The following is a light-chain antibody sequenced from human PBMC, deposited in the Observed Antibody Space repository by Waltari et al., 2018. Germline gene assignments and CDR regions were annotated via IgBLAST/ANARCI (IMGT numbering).Light chain of an antibody. CDR3: QQYNTYSS. CDR1: QSISNW. CDR2: KAS. J-gene: IGKJ2*01. Sequence: DIQMTHPPSSLPHFVEDGVTITCRASQSISNWLAWYQQKPGKAPILLIYKASILKSGVPSRFSGSGSGTQFTLTISSLQPGDFATYYCQQYNTYSSFGQGTKLEIK. V-gene: IGKV1-5*03.